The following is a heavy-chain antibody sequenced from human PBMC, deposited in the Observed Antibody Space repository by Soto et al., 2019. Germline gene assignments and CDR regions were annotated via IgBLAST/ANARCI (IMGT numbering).Heavy chain of an antibody. CDR3: AKIRGAWGYVFDI. J-gene: IGHJ3*02. CDR2: IIPIFGTA. CDR1: GGTFSSYS. Sequence: QVQLVQSGAEVKKPGSSVKVSCKASGGTFSSYSINWVRQAPGQGLEWMGGIIPIFGTANNAQKFQGRVTITADESATTVYMELSSLRSEDTAVYYCAKIRGAWGYVFDIWGQGTMVIVSS. V-gene: IGHV1-69*01. D-gene: IGHD3-10*01.